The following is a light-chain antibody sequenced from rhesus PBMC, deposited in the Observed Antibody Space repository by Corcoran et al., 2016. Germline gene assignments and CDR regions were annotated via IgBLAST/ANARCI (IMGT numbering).Light chain of an antibody. CDR3: QQYDSLPFT. Sequence: DIQMTQSPSSVSASVGDRVTITCWTSQAISSHLAWYQQKPGKAPKVLIYYGTTLQRGVPSRFSGSGTGTEFTLTISSLQPEDFANYYCQQYDSLPFTFGPGTKLEIK. CDR2: YGT. V-gene: IGKV1-25*01. CDR1: QAISSH. J-gene: IGKJ3*01.